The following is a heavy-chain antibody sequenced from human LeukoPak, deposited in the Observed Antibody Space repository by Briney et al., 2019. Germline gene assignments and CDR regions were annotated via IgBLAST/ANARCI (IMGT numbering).Heavy chain of an antibody. CDR1: EFTFSSYS. J-gene: IGHJ6*02. Sequence: GGSLRLSCAASEFTFSSYSINWVRQAPGKGLEWVSYISTSGLHIYYADAVKGRFTISRDNVKNSLYLQMNSLRADETAVYYCARLRPYSSSWYAYYGMDVWGQGTTVTVSS. D-gene: IGHD6-13*01. V-gene: IGHV3-21*01. CDR2: ISTSGLHI. CDR3: ARLRPYSSSWYAYYGMDV.